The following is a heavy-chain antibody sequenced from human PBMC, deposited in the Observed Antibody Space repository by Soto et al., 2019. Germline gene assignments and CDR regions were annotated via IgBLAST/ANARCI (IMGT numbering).Heavy chain of an antibody. D-gene: IGHD6-13*01. CDR2: INAGNGNT. CDR1: GYTFTSYA. J-gene: IGHJ4*02. CDR3: ARGASGYSSSWFDY. Sequence: QVQLVQSGAEVKKPGASVKVSCKASGYTFTSYAMHWVRQAPGQRLEWMGWINAGNGNTKYSQKFQGRVTHNRDKSASTAYMELSSLRSEDTAVYYCARGASGYSSSWFDYWGQGTLVTVSS. V-gene: IGHV1-3*01.